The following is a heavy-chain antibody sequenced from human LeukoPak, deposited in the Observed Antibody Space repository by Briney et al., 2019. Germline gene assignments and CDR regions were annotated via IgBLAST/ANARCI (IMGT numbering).Heavy chain of an antibody. V-gene: IGHV3-30*14. CDR1: GFNFTIYA. J-gene: IGHJ4*02. CDR2: MSFDGDTK. Sequence: PGWSLRLSCAASGFNFTIYAMHWVRQAPGRGLDGVAGMSFDGDTKYFVDTVRGRFTMSRDNSKNTLDLQLNSVTIEDTEVYYCARGRPFIRTSQSDSSSHSPEDTSGYVPDFWGQGTLVTVSS. D-gene: IGHD3-3*01. CDR3: ARGRPFIRTSQSDSSSHSPEDTSGYVPDF.